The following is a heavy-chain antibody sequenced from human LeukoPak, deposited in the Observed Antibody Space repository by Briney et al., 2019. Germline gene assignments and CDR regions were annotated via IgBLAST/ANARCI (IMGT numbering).Heavy chain of an antibody. Sequence: GGSLRLSCAASGFTVSSTYMSWVRQAPGKGLEWVAVISYDGSNKYYADSVKGRFTISRDNSKNTLYLQMNSLRAEGTAVYYCARAGIVVVPAAPGGYWGQGTLVTVSS. CDR1: GFTVSSTY. CDR3: ARAGIVVVPAAPGGY. CDR2: ISYDGSNK. D-gene: IGHD2-2*01. J-gene: IGHJ4*02. V-gene: IGHV3-30*05.